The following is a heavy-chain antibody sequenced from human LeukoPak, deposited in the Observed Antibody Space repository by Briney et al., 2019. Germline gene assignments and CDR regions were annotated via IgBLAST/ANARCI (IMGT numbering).Heavy chain of an antibody. CDR2: VSAYNGKT. CDR1: GYTFTSYY. Sequence: ASVRVSCKASGYTFTSYYVHWVRQAPGQGLEWMGWVSAYNGKTNYAQSLQDRVTMTTDTSTSTVYMELRSLRSDDTALYYWGRGDTFLPTRYFDPWGQGTLVTVSS. V-gene: IGHV1-18*04. J-gene: IGHJ5*02. D-gene: IGHD2/OR15-2a*01. CDR3: GRGDTFLPTRYFDP.